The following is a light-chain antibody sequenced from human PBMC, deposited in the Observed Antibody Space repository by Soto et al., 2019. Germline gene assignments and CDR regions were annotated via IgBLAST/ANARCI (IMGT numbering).Light chain of an antibody. J-gene: IGLJ3*02. CDR3: ISYTSSSTWV. Sequence: QSVLTQPASVSGSPGQSITISCTGTSSDVGAYNYVSWYQQHPGTAPTLMISEVSNRPSGVSDRFSGSRPGNTASLTISGLQAEDESDYYCISYTSSSTWVFGGGTKLTVL. CDR2: EVS. V-gene: IGLV2-14*01. CDR1: SSDVGAYNY.